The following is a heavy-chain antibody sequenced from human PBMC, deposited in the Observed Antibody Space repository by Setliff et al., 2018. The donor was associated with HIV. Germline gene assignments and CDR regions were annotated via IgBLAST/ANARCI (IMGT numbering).Heavy chain of an antibody. Sequence: ASVKVSCKASGYKFSELSMHWVRQAPGKGLEWMGRFDPEDGDTLYAQRLQGRVIMTEDSSTDTAYMELSSLTSDDTAVYYCATAKEHWLSEGGFDYWGQGTLVTVSS. D-gene: IGHD6-19*01. CDR3: ATAKEHWLSEGGFDY. CDR2: FDPEDGDT. J-gene: IGHJ4*02. V-gene: IGHV1-24*01. CDR1: GYKFSELS.